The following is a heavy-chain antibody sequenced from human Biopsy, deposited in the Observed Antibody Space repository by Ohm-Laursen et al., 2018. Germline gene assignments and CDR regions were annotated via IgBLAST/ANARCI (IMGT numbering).Heavy chain of an antibody. CDR2: IFNSANT. V-gene: IGHV4-31*01. D-gene: IGHD3-22*01. J-gene: IGHJ5*02. CDR3: AGGDYFDSNGYFWFDP. CDR1: GGSFTGHY. Sequence: SQTLSLTCTVSGGSFTGHYWTRIRQRPGKGLEWIGYIFNSANTYYNPSLKNLITISGDTSKNQFSLKLNSVTAADTAVYYCAGGDYFDSNGYFWFDPWGQGTLVTVSS.